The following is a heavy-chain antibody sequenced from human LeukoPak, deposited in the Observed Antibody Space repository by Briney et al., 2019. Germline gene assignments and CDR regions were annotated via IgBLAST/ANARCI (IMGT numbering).Heavy chain of an antibody. Sequence: GGSLRLSCAASGFTLSSYAMSWVRQAPGKGLEWVSAISGSGGSTYYADSVKGRFTISRDNSKNTLYLQMNSLRAEDTAVYYCARNSIAVAGLLGYWGQGTLVTVSS. D-gene: IGHD6-19*01. CDR3: ARNSIAVAGLLGY. CDR1: GFTLSSYA. V-gene: IGHV3-23*01. CDR2: ISGSGGST. J-gene: IGHJ4*02.